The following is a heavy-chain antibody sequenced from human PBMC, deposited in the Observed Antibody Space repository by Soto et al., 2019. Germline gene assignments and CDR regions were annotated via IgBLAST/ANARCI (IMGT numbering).Heavy chain of an antibody. CDR3: ARAVITFGGAYRNPFDY. Sequence: QVQLQESGPGLVKPSETLSLTCTVSGGPISNYYWSWIRQPPGKGLEWIGHIYYRGGTNYNPSLKSRITISLDTSKNQFSPKLNSVTAADTAVYYCARAVITFGGAYRNPFDYWGQGILAIVSS. D-gene: IGHD3-16*01. CDR2: IYYRGGT. J-gene: IGHJ4*02. V-gene: IGHV4-59*01. CDR1: GGPISNYY.